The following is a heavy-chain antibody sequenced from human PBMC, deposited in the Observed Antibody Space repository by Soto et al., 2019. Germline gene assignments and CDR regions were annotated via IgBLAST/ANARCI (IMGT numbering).Heavy chain of an antibody. CDR1: GYNFNGYY. D-gene: IGHD6-19*01. CDR3: AKVISTIGSKQWLAQTKHQALDY. J-gene: IGHJ4*02. V-gene: IGHV1-2*02. CDR2: MNPNTGGA. Sequence: QVNLVQSGAEVKKPGASVKVSCKASGYNFNGYYIHWVRQGPGQGLEWMGWMNPNTGGANYAQKFQGKVIMTTDTSISTAYLELRSLTSDDTAVYYCAKVISTIGSKQWLAQTKHQALDYWGQGTLVTVSS.